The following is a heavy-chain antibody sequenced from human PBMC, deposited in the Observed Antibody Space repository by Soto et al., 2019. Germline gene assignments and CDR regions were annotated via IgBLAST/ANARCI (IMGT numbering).Heavy chain of an antibody. CDR3: ARERYLPDYLFDV. CDR1: GGSFSGYYW. D-gene: IGHD1-1*01. V-gene: IGHV3-74*01. Sequence: ETLSLTCAVYGGSFSGYYWMQWVRQAPGEGLVWVSRINSDGSSTHHAASVKGRFTISRDNANNTLYLQMSSLTAEDTAVYCCARERYLPDYLFDVWGQGKVVTVSS. J-gene: IGHJ3*01. CDR2: INSDGSST.